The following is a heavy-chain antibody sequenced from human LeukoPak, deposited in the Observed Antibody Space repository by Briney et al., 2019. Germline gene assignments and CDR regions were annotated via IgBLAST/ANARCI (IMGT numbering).Heavy chain of an antibody. D-gene: IGHD3-3*01. V-gene: IGHV4-61*02. CDR2: IYTSGST. Sequence: SETLSLTCTVSGGSISSGSYYWSWIRQPAGKGLEWIGRIYTSGSTNYNPSLKSRVTISVDTSKNQFSLKLSSVTAADTAVYYCARAPGGARAYYDFWSGHAFDIWGQGTMVTVSS. CDR1: GGSISSGSYY. J-gene: IGHJ3*02. CDR3: ARAPGGARAYYDFWSGHAFDI.